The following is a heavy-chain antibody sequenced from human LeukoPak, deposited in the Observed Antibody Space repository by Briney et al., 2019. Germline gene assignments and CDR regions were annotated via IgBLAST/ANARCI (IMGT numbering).Heavy chain of an antibody. V-gene: IGHV4-4*07. CDR2: IYTSGST. D-gene: IGHD3-22*01. CDR1: GGSISSYY. CDR3: ARDRGTADYYDSRFVGY. Sequence: PSETLSLTCTVSGGSISSYYWSWIRQPAGKGLEWIGRIYTSGSTNYNPSLKSRVTMSVDTSKNQFSLKLSSVTAADTAVYYCARDRGTADYYDSRFVGYWGQGTLVTVSS. J-gene: IGHJ4*02.